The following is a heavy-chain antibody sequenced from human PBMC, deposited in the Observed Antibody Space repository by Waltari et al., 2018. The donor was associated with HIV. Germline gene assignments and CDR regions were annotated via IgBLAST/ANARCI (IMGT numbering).Heavy chain of an antibody. CDR3: VRDDPGYGPIDY. CDR1: GFELRHYS. CDR2: IRRGNNEK. Sequence: DVYLVESGGGVVKTGGSIRLTCETSGFELRHYSMNWVRQSPVRGLEWVASIRRGNNEKHYLDSVRGRFVISRDISESSVYLQMESLGEEDTAAYFCVRDDPGYGPIDYWGQGTLVTV. D-gene: IGHD3-10*01. V-gene: IGHV3-21*04. J-gene: IGHJ4*02.